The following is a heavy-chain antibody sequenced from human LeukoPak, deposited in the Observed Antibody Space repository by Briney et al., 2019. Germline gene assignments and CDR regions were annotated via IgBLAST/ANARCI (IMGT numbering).Heavy chain of an antibody. Sequence: PGGSLRLSCAASGFTFSSFDMSWVRQAPGKGLEWVSTISGSGGSTNYADSVKGRFTFSRDNSKNTLYLQMNSLRAEDTAVYYCAKDLPDYGDYIEGYWGQGTLVTVSS. CDR1: GFTFSSFD. CDR3: AKDLPDYGDYIEGY. V-gene: IGHV3-23*01. D-gene: IGHD4-17*01. J-gene: IGHJ4*02. CDR2: ISGSGGST.